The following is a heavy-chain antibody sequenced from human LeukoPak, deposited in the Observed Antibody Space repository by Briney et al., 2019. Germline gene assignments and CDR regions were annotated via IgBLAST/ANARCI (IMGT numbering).Heavy chain of an antibody. J-gene: IGHJ4*02. CDR3: ASDPESNYYDSSGYSADY. V-gene: IGHV4-34*01. Sequence: SETLSLTCAVYGGSFSGYYWSWIRQPPGRGLEWIGEINHSGSTNYNPSLKSRVTISVDTSKNQFSLKLSSVTAADTAVYYCASDPESNYYDSSGYSADYWGQGTLVTVSS. CDR2: INHSGST. D-gene: IGHD3-22*01. CDR1: GGSFSGYY.